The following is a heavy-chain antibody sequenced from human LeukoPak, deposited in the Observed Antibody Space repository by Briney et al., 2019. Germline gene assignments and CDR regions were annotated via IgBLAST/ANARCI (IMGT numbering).Heavy chain of an antibody. Sequence: GGSLRLSCVASGFTFSYYVMNWVRQAPGKGLEWVSSISSSSSYISYADSVKGRFTISRDNSKNTLYLQMNSLGADDTAVYYCAKGNWRYFDYWGQGTLVTVSS. V-gene: IGHV3-21*04. CDR1: GFTFSYYV. J-gene: IGHJ4*02. CDR3: AKGNWRYFDY. D-gene: IGHD1-1*01. CDR2: ISSSSSYI.